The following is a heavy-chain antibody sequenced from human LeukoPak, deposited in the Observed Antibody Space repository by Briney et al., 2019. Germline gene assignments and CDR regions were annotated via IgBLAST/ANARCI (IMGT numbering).Heavy chain of an antibody. J-gene: IGHJ6*02. CDR3: ARSHTSRRYYYGIDV. CDR2: ISYDGSNK. V-gene: IGHV3-30-3*01. Sequence: GRSLRLSCAASGFTFSSYAMHWVRQAPGKGLEWVAVISYDGSNKYYADSVKGRFTISRDNSKNTLYLQTNSLRAEDTAVYYCARSHTSRRYYYGIDVWGQGTTVTVSS. D-gene: IGHD2-2*01. CDR1: GFTFSSYA.